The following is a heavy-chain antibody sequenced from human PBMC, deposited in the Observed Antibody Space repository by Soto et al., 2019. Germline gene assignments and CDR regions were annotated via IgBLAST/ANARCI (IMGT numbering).Heavy chain of an antibody. V-gene: IGHV4-59*01. Sequence: SETLSLTCTVSGGSISSYYWSWIRQPPGKGLEWIGYIYYSGSTNYNPSLKSRVTISVDTSKNQFSLKLSSVTAADTAVYYCARERVDYGGNSDWFDPWGQGTLVTVSS. CDR2: IYYSGST. CDR3: ARERVDYGGNSDWFDP. D-gene: IGHD4-17*01. CDR1: GGSISSYY. J-gene: IGHJ5*02.